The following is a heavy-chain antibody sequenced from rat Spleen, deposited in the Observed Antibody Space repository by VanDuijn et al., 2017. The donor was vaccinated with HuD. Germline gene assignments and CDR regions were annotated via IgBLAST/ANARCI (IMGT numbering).Heavy chain of an antibody. CDR2: ISSSGGST. Sequence: EVQLVESDGGLVQPGRSLKLSCATSGFTFSNYYMAWVRQAPTKGLEWVATISSSGGSTFYRDSVKGRFTISRDNAKSTLYLQMNSLRSEDTATYYCTREDSGSGFAYWDQGTLVTVSS. CDR1: GFTFSNYY. CDR3: TREDSGSGFAY. J-gene: IGHJ3*01. V-gene: IGHV5-27*01. D-gene: IGHD4-3*01.